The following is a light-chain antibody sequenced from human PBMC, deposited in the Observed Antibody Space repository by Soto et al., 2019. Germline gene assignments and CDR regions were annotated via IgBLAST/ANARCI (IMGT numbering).Light chain of an antibody. CDR1: QSVRNN. V-gene: IGKV3-15*01. J-gene: IGKJ1*01. CDR3: QQYNKWPPWT. Sequence: EIVLTQSPVTLSVSPGEGTTLXCRASQSVRNNLAWYQQKPGLAPRLLIYAVSTRATGVPARFSGNGSETEFSLTISGLQSDDFALYYCQQYNKWPPWTFGQGTKVDIK. CDR2: AVS.